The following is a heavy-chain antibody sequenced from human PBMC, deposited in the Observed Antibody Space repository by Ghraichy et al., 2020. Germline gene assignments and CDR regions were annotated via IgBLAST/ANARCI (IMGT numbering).Heavy chain of an antibody. CDR3: ARHRLDWLGESDFHFYFMDV. V-gene: IGHV4-39*01. CDR2: MFYSGTT. CDR1: GSSVRSSYYY. Sequence: GSLRLSCTVSGSSVRSSYYYWGWIRQPPGKGLEWIGTMFYSGTTYSNPSLERRVTLSMDTSKNQFSLRMRSVTASDTAVYYCARHRLDWLGESDFHFYFMDVWGLGTTVTVSS. J-gene: IGHJ6*03. D-gene: IGHD3-10*01.